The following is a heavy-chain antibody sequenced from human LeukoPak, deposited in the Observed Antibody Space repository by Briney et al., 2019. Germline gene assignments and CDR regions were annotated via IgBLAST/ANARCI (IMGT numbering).Heavy chain of an antibody. Sequence: GRSLRPSCAASGFTFTNYALHWVRQAPGKGLECVAVISYDGTNKYYADSVKGRFTISRDNSKNTLSLQMNSLRAEDTALYYCARGFVLGAAKNYFDYWGQGALVTVSS. D-gene: IGHD2-21*02. CDR3: ARGFVLGAAKNYFDY. CDR1: GFTFTNYA. CDR2: ISYDGTNK. J-gene: IGHJ4*02. V-gene: IGHV3-30-3*01.